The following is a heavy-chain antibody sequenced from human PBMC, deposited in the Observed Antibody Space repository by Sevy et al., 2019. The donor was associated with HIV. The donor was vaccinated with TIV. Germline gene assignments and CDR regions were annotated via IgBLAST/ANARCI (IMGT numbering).Heavy chain of an antibody. J-gene: IGHJ6*02. V-gene: IGHV1-2*02. Sequence: ASVKVSCKASGYTFTGYYMHWVRQAPGQGLEWMGWINPNSGGTNYTQKFQGRVTMTRDTSISTAYMELSRLRSDDTAVYYCASYHYYDSSGYYFIYYYYGMDVWGQGTTVSVSS. CDR3: ASYHYYDSSGYYFIYYYYGMDV. CDR1: GYTFTGYY. D-gene: IGHD3-22*01. CDR2: INPNSGGT.